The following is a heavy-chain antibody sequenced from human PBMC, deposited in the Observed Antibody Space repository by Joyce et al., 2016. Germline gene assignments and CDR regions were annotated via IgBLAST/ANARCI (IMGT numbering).Heavy chain of an antibody. Sequence: QIQESGPGLVKPSETLSLPCTVSGGPISGYYWSWIRQSPGKRLELIGFISYSGGTNYNPSRESRVTISVDTSKSQLSLRLSSVTAADTAVYYCARHSSERSGYYPVWDFWGQGSRVTVSS. CDR3: ARHSSERSGYYPVWDF. D-gene: IGHD3-3*01. J-gene: IGHJ4*02. CDR1: GGPISGYY. V-gene: IGHV4-59*08. CDR2: ISYSGGT.